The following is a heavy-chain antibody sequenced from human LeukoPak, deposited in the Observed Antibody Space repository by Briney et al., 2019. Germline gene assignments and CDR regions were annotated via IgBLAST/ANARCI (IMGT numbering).Heavy chain of an antibody. J-gene: IGHJ5*02. CDR2: IYHSGNT. CDR1: GYSISSGYY. CDR3: ARRIAISGPNDWFDP. Sequence: SETLSLTCTVPGYSISSGYYWGWIRQPPGKGLDWIGIIYHSGNTHYNPSLKSRVTISVDTSNNQFSLKLSSVTAADTAVYYCARRIAISGPNDWFDPWGQGTLVTVSS. D-gene: IGHD3-3*01. V-gene: IGHV4-38-2*02.